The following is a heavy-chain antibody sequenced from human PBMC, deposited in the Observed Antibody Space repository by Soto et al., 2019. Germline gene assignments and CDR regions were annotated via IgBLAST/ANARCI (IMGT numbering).Heavy chain of an antibody. J-gene: IGHJ4*02. CDR1: GFTFSSYT. D-gene: IGHD2-15*01. Sequence: GGSLRLSCAASGFTFSSYTMNWVRQAPGKGLEWVSAISGSGGSTYYADSVKGRFTISRDNSKNTLYLQMNSLRAEDKAVDYCAKVPDCSGGSCYFQPFNFWGQGTLVTVSS. CDR2: ISGSGGST. CDR3: AKVPDCSGGSCYFQPFNF. V-gene: IGHV3-23*01.